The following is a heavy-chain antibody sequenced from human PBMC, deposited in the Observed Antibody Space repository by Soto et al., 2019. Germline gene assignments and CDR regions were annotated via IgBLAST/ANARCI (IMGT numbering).Heavy chain of an antibody. CDR3: VRVSDRVATFVPKFDY. Sequence: QVQLVQSGAEVKKPGASVKVSCKASGYPFTSYGISWVRQAPGPGLAWMGWISAYNGNTNYAQKLQGRVTMNADTSTSTAYMELRSLRSDDAAVYYCVRVSDRVATFVPKFDYLGQGTLVTVSS. D-gene: IGHD5-12*01. CDR1: GYPFTSYG. J-gene: IGHJ4*02. CDR2: ISAYNGNT. V-gene: IGHV1-18*01.